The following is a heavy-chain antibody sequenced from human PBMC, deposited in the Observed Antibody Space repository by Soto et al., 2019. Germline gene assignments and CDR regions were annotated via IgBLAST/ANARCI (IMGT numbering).Heavy chain of an antibody. D-gene: IGHD3-3*01. J-gene: IGHJ4*01. CDR2: IIPLFGTE. CDR3: ATGFWRGPMAHYFDY. V-gene: IGHV1-69*06. Sequence: SVKVSCKASGGSFSTYAINWLRQAPGQGLEWMGGIIPLFGTENYAQNFQDRFTFTADKSTTTAYMEVRRLRSEDTAVYYCATGFWRGPMAHYFDYWGQGTLVTVSS. CDR1: GGSFSTYA.